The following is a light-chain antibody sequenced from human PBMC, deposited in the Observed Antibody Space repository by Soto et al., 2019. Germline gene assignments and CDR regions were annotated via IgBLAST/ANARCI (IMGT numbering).Light chain of an antibody. V-gene: IGLV1-40*01. J-gene: IGLJ2*01. CDR3: QSYDSSLSALV. Sequence: QSVLTQPPSVSGAPGQRVTISCTGTSNIGAGYDVHWYQQLPGTAPKLLIYGNNHRPSAVPDRFSGSKSGTSASLAITGLQAEDEADYYCQSYDSSLSALVFGGGTKLTVL. CDR2: GNN. CDR1: TSNIGAGYD.